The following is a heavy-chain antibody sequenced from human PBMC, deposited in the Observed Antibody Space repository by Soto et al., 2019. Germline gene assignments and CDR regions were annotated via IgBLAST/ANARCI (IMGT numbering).Heavy chain of an antibody. CDR2: ISSSSSYI. D-gene: IGHD6-6*01. CDR1: RFTFSSYN. J-gene: IGHJ4*01. V-gene: IGHV3-21*04. Sequence: PGGSLRLSCAASRFTFSSYNMNWVRQAPGKGLEWVSSISSSSSYIYYADSVKGRFTISRDNAKNSLYLQMNSLRAEDTAVYYCSRGGGSRAQLVLPLGYWGQGTMVTVSS. CDR3: SRGGGSRAQLVLPLGY.